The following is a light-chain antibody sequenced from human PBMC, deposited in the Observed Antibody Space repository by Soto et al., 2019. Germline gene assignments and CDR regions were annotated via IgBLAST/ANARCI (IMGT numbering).Light chain of an antibody. CDR1: QSVSNSS. CDR3: QVYGNSPMYT. V-gene: IGKV3-20*01. Sequence: EIVLTQSPGTLSLSPGERATFSCRASQSVSNSSLAWYHQKPGQAPRLLLFAASRRATGIPDTFSGSGSGTDFTLTISRLEPEDFAVYYCQVYGNSPMYTFGQGTRLALK. CDR2: AAS. J-gene: IGKJ2*01.